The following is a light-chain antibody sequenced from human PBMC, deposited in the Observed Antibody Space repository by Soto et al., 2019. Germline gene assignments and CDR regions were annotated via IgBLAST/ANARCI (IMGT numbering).Light chain of an antibody. Sequence: QSVLTQSSSASASLGHSIKISCTLSSSHSNYIIAGHQQQQGKAHRYLMKLEESGSYNKGSGVPDRFSGSSSGADRYLTISNLQFEDEADYYCETWDSNIRVFGGGTKLTVL. CDR2: LEESGSY. CDR1: SSHSNYI. V-gene: IGLV4-60*02. J-gene: IGLJ3*02. CDR3: ETWDSNIRV.